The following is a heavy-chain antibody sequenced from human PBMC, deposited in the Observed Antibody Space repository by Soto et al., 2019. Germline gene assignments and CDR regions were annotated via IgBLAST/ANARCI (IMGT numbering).Heavy chain of an antibody. V-gene: IGHV1-69*01. Sequence: QVQLVQSGAEVKKPGSSVKVSCKASGGTFGNHAISWVRQDPGQGLEWLGEIIPVLGVGDNAQNFQGRVTITADASTSTAYLELSSLRSEDTALYYCAREAGYTYGYVFDYWGQGTLDTVSS. CDR2: IIPVLGVG. D-gene: IGHD5-18*01. CDR3: AREAGYTYGYVFDY. CDR1: GGTFGNHA. J-gene: IGHJ4*02.